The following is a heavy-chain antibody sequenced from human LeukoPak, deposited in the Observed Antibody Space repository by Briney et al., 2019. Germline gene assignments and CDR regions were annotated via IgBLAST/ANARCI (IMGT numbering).Heavy chain of an antibody. V-gene: IGHV1-69*01. CDR2: IIPIFGTA. Sequence: SAKVSCKASGGTFSSYAISWVRQAPGQGLEWMGGIIPIFGTANYAQKFQGRVTITADESTSTAYMELSSLRSEDTAVYYCARKVQLERRGTDYYGMDVWGKGTTVTVSS. D-gene: IGHD1-1*01. CDR1: GGTFSSYA. J-gene: IGHJ6*04. CDR3: ARKVQLERRGTDYYGMDV.